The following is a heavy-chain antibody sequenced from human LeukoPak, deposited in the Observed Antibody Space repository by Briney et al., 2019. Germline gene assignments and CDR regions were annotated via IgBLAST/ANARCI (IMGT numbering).Heavy chain of an antibody. Sequence: PSETLSLTCAVYGGSFSGYYWSWIRQPPGKGLEWTGEINHSGSTNYNPSLKSRVTISVDTSKNQFSLKLSSVTAADTAVYYCARAYYDSSGYQEGYYMDVWGKGTTVTVSS. CDR2: INHSGST. CDR3: ARAYYDSSGYQEGYYMDV. D-gene: IGHD3-22*01. V-gene: IGHV4-34*01. CDR1: GGSFSGYY. J-gene: IGHJ6*03.